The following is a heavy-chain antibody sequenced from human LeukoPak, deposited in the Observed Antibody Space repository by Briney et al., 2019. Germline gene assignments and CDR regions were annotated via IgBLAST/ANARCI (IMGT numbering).Heavy chain of an antibody. CDR1: GFTFSGYG. V-gene: IGHV3-30*18. CDR2: ISYDGSNM. J-gene: IGHJ3*02. Sequence: PGGSLRLSCAASGFTFSGYGMHWARQAPGKGLEWVAVISYDGSNMHYADSVRGRFTISRDNSKNTLYLQMNSLRAEDTALYYCAKDKGSSSWLLDAFDIWGQGTMVTVFS. CDR3: AKDKGSSSWLLDAFDI. D-gene: IGHD6-13*01.